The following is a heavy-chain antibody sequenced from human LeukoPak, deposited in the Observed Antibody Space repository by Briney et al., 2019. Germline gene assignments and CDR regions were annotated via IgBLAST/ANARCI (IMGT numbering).Heavy chain of an antibody. J-gene: IGHJ4*02. V-gene: IGHV3-23*01. CDR3: AKDVRGNGYYFDS. CDR1: GITFSSYA. D-gene: IGHD3-10*02. Sequence: GGSLRLSCAASGITFSSYAMSWVRQAPGKGLEWVSAISASGDSTYYADSVKGRFTISRDNAKNTLYLQMNSLSADDTAVYYCAKDVRGNGYYFDSWGQGTLVTVSS. CDR2: ISASGDST.